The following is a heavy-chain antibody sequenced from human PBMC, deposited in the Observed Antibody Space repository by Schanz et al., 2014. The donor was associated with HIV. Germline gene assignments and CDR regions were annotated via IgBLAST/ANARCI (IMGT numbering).Heavy chain of an antibody. CDR2: IKEDGAGE. J-gene: IGHJ4*02. CDR3: AKDGYSSAYYIDY. CDR1: GFTFSNAW. Sequence: EVQLVESGGGLVKPGGSLRLSCAASGFTFSNAWMSWARQAPGKGLEWVANIKEDGAGEYYVGSVKGRFTVSRDTSKNTVLLQMNSLTGEDTAMYYCAKDGYSSAYYIDYWGQGTLVTVSS. V-gene: IGHV3-7*01. D-gene: IGHD3-22*01.